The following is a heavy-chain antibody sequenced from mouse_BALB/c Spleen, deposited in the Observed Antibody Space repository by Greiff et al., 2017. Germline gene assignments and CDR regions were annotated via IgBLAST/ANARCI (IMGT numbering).Heavy chain of an antibody. CDR2: ISDGGSCT. CDR3: ARDGATVGAY. D-gene: IGHD1-1*01. CDR1: GFTFSDYY. J-gene: IGHJ3*01. Sequence: EVKLMESGGGLVKPGGSLKLSCAASGFTFSDYYMYWVRQTPEKRLEWVATISDGGSCTYYPDSVKGRFTISRDNAKNNLYLQMSSLKSEDTAMYYCARDGATVGAYWGQGTLVTVSA. V-gene: IGHV5-4*02.